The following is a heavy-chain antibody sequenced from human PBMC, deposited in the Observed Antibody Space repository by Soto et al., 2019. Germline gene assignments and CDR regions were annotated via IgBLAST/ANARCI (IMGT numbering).Heavy chain of an antibody. CDR2: INHSGST. V-gene: IGHV4-34*01. J-gene: IGHJ5*02. CDR3: ARGRGVNWFDP. CDR1: GVSFSGYY. Sequence: SETLSLTCAVYGVSFSGYYWIWIRQPPGKGLEWIGEINHSGSTNYNPSLKSRVTISVDTSKNQFSLKLSSVTAADTAVYYCARGRGVNWFDPWGQGTLVTVS.